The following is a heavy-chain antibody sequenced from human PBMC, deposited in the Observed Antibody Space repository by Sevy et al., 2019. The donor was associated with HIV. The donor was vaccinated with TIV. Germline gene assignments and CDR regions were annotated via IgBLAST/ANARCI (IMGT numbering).Heavy chain of an antibody. J-gene: IGHJ6*02. CDR2: IKQAGSEK. D-gene: IGHD5-12*01. V-gene: IGHV3-7*01. CDR1: GFTFNSYW. Sequence: GGSLRLSCAASGFTFNSYWMSWVRQAPGKGLEWVANIKQAGSEKYYVDSVKGRFTISRDNSQNSLFLQLNILRAEDTAVYYCAREGSPYDTYYYFYGQDFWGQGTTVTVSS. CDR3: AREGSPYDTYYYFYGQDF.